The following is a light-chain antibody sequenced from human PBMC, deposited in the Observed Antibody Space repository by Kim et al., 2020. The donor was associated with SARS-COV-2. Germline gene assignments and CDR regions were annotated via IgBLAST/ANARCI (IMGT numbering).Light chain of an antibody. V-gene: IGKV1-6*01. Sequence: ASVGDRVTITCRASQGIRNDLGWYQQKPGKAPKFLIYHASTLQSRVPSRFSGSGSGTDFTLIISSLQPEDFATYYCLQNHNYPLTFGGGTKVDIK. J-gene: IGKJ4*01. CDR1: QGIRND. CDR2: HAS. CDR3: LQNHNYPLT.